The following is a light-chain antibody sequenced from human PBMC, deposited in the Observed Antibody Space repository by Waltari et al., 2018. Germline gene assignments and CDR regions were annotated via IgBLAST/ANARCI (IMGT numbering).Light chain of an antibody. J-gene: IGKJ4*01. V-gene: IGKV3-15*01. CDR1: QRVSSN. CDR2: GVS. CDR3: QQYNNWPLT. Sequence: EIVMTQSPATLSVSPGERATLSCRARQRVSSNLAGDQQKPGQAPGLLIYGVSIRATGVPARFSGSGSGTEFTLSISSLQSEDFAVYSCQQYNNWPLTFGGGTKVEIK.